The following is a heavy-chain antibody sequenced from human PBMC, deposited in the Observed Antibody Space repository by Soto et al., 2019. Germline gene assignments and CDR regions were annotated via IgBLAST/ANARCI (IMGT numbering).Heavy chain of an antibody. CDR1: GFTFSSYW. Sequence: EVQLVESGGGLVQPGGFRRVSCAASGFTFSSYWMHWVRQAPGKGLVWVSRITSDGSSTSYADSVKGRFTISRDNAKNTLYLQMNRLRAEDTAVDYCAGATLDVLVPAASYGMDVWGQGTTVTVSS. D-gene: IGHD2-2*01. CDR3: AGATLDVLVPAASYGMDV. J-gene: IGHJ6*02. CDR2: ITSDGSST. V-gene: IGHV3-74*01.